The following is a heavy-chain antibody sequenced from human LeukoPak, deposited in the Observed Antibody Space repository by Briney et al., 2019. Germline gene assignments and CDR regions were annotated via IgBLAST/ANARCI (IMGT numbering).Heavy chain of an antibody. CDR1: GGTFSSYA. CDR2: ISAYNGNT. CDR3: ARDVGVVPAATVYYYYMDV. V-gene: IGHV1-18*01. Sequence: ASVKVSCKASGGTFSSYAISWVRQAPGQGLEWMGWISAYNGNTNYAQKLQGRVTMTTDTSTSTAYMELRSLRSDDTAVYYCARDVGVVPAATVYYYYMDVWGKGTTVTISS. D-gene: IGHD2-2*01. J-gene: IGHJ6*03.